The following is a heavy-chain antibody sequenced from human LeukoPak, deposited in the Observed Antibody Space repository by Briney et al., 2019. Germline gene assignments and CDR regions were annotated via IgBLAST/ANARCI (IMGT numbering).Heavy chain of an antibody. CDR1: GFTVSSYY. V-gene: IGHV3-53*01. CDR2: IAGNGSPT. Sequence: GGSLRLSCAASGFTVSSYYMSWVRQTPGKGLVWVSIIAGNGSPTFYADSVEGRFTISRDNSKNTGYLQMNSLRAEDTAVYFCARGATRATRHFDVWGRGTLVTVSS. D-gene: IGHD2-2*01. CDR3: ARGATRATRHFDV. J-gene: IGHJ2*01.